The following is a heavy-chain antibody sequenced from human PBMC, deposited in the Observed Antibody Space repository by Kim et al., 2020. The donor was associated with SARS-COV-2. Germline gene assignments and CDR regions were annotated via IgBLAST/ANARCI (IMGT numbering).Heavy chain of an antibody. J-gene: IGHJ5*02. Sequence: STSYAKKFQGRVTMTRDTSTSTVYMELSSLRSEDTAVYYCARDRLRKVDPWGQGTLVTVSS. CDR2: ST. V-gene: IGHV1-46*01. CDR3: ARDRLRKVDP. D-gene: IGHD6-25*01.